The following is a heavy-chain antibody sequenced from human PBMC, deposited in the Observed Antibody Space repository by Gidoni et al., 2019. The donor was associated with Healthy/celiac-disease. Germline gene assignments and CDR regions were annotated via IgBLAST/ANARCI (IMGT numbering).Heavy chain of an antibody. Sequence: EVQLVEAGGGLVKPGGSLRLSCAAAGCSFSSYSMNWVRQAPGKGLEWVSSISSSSSYIYYAASVKGLFTISRDNAKTSLSLQMNSLRAEATAVYYCARDPWGLWGGFDYWGQGTLVTVSS. V-gene: IGHV3-21*01. D-gene: IGHD3-16*01. J-gene: IGHJ4*02. CDR3: ARDPWGLWGGFDY. CDR2: ISSSSSYI. CDR1: GCSFSSYS.